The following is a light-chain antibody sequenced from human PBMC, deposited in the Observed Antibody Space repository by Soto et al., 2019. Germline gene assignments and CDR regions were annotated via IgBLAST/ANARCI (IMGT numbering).Light chain of an antibody. CDR3: GSFTNGRIWV. CDR1: SSDFGDDKY. CDR2: GVS. V-gene: IGLV2-14*01. Sequence: QSALTQPASVSGSPGQSITMSCTGSSSDFGDDKYVSWYQQQPGKGPNLLIYGVSKRPSGVSNRFSGSKSGNTAALTISGLHVEDEAGYICGSFTNGRIWVFGGGTKLTVL. J-gene: IGLJ3*02.